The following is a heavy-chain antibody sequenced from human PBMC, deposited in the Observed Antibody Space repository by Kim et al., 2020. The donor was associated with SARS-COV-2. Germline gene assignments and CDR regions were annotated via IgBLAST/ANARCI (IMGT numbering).Heavy chain of an antibody. J-gene: IGHJ3*02. Sequence: NPSLTSRVTISVDTSKNQFSLRLSSVTAADTAVYYCAREKWLPPRRAFDIWGQGTMVTVSS. CDR3: AREKWLPPRRAFDI. V-gene: IGHV4-34*01. D-gene: IGHD3-22*01.